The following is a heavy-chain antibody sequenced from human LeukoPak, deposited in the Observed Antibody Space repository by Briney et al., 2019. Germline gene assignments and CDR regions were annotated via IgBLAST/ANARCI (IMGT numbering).Heavy chain of an antibody. CDR3: ASSYSSGWYSF. J-gene: IGHJ4*02. D-gene: IGHD6-19*01. CDR1: GYTFTSYG. Sequence: ASVKVSCKASGYTFTSYGISWVRQAPGQGLEWMGWISAYNGNTNYAQKLQGRVTMTTDTSTRTAYVELRSLRSDDTAVYYCASSYSSGWYSFWGQGTLVTVSS. V-gene: IGHV1-18*01. CDR2: ISAYNGNT.